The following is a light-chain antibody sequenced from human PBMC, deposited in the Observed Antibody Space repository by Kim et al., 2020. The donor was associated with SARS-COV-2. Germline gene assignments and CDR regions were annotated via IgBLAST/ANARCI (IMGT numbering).Light chain of an antibody. V-gene: IGKV3-15*01. CDR1: QSISTN. CDR2: GAS. J-gene: IGKJ5*01. CDR3: QQYAYWRA. Sequence: SPGERATLSCRASQSISTNLAWFQQNPGQAPRVLIYGASARATGIPARFSGSGSGTEFTLTISNLQSEDFAVYYCQQYAYWRAFGQGTRLEIK.